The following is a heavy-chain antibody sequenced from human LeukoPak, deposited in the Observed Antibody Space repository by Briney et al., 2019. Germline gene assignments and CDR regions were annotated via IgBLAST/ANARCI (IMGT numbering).Heavy chain of an antibody. CDR2: IYYSGST. V-gene: IGHV4-59*01. CDR1: GGSISSYY. CDR3: ARDTRAMGWLRKAYGMDV. D-gene: IGHD5-12*01. Sequence: KPSETLSLTCTVSGGSISSYYWSWIRQPPGKGLEWIGYIYYSGSTNYNPSLKSRVTISVDTSKNQFSLKLSSVTAADTAVYYCARDTRAMGWLRKAYGMDVWGQGTTVTVSS. J-gene: IGHJ6*02.